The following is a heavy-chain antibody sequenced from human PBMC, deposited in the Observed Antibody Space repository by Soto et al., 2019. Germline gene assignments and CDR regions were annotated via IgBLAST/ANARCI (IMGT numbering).Heavy chain of an antibody. CDR1: GDSVSSNSAA. Sequence: SQTLSLTCAISGDSVSSNSAAWNRIRQSPSRGLEWLGRTYYRSKWYNDYAVSVKSRITINPDTSKNQFSLQLNSVTPEDTAVYYCARGLYSSSWHLNWFDPWGQGTLVTLSS. J-gene: IGHJ5*02. V-gene: IGHV6-1*01. CDR2: TYYRSKWYN. CDR3: ARGLYSSSWHLNWFDP. D-gene: IGHD6-13*01.